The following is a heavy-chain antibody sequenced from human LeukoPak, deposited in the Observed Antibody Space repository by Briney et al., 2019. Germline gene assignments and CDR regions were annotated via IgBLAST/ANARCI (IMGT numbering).Heavy chain of an antibody. Sequence: SETLSLTCTVSGGSISSGGYYWSWIRQHPGKGLEWIGYIYYNGSTYYNPSLKSRVTISVDTSKNQFSLKLSSVTAADTAVYYCARFKGRGGSSRTSKDAFDIWGQGTMVTVSS. CDR2: IYYNGST. V-gene: IGHV4-31*03. J-gene: IGHJ3*02. CDR3: ARFKGRGGSSRTSKDAFDI. CDR1: GGSISSGGYY. D-gene: IGHD2-15*01.